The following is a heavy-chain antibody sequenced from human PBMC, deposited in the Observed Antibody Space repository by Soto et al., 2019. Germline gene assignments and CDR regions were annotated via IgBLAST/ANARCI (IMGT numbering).Heavy chain of an antibody. Sequence: GASVKVSCKASGYTFTSYDINWVRQSTVQGLEWMGWMNPNSGNTGYAQKFQGRVTMTRNTSISTAYMELSSLRSEDTAVYYCARQYSSSWLRYYYYGMDVWGQGTTVTVSS. CDR2: MNPNSGNT. D-gene: IGHD6-13*01. CDR1: GYTFTSYD. J-gene: IGHJ6*02. CDR3: ARQYSSSWLRYYYYGMDV. V-gene: IGHV1-8*01.